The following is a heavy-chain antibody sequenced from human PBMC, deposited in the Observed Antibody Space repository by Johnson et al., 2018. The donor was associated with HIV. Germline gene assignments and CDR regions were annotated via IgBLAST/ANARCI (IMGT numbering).Heavy chain of an antibody. D-gene: IGHD5-24*01. J-gene: IGHJ3*02. CDR1: GFTFSSYA. CDR2: ISYDGSNK. CDR3: AKGGVGRDGNRDAFDI. Sequence: QVQLVESGGGVVQPGRSLRLSCAASGFTFSSYAMHWVRQAPGTGLEWVAVISYDGSNKYYAESVKGRFTISRDNPKNTLYLQMNSLRREDTAVYYCAKGGVGRDGNRDAFDIWGQGTMVTVSS. V-gene: IGHV3-30-3*01.